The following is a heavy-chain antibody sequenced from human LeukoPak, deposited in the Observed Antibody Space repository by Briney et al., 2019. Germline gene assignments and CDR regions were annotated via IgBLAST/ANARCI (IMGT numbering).Heavy chain of an antibody. CDR2: ITDSGGST. CDR3: AKGTYNCYFGY. Sequence: AGSLTLSCAASGFTFSNHAMYWVRQAPGKGLEWVSAITDSGGSTYYTDSVNRGFTISRDNSRNSLYLQMNSLRAEDTAVYYCAKGTYNCYFGYWGQGTLVTVSS. V-gene: IGHV3-23*01. CDR1: GFTFSNHA. D-gene: IGHD5-24*01. J-gene: IGHJ4*02.